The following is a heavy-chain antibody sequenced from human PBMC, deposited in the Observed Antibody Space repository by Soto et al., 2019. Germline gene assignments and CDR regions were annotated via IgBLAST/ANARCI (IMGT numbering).Heavy chain of an antibody. CDR1: GFTFSSYS. CDR3: ASHPHPVNWFDP. CDR2: ISNSSSTI. V-gene: IGHV3-48*01. J-gene: IGHJ5*02. Sequence: AGGSLRLSCAASGFTFSSYSMNWVRQAPGKGLEWVSYISNSSSTIYYADSVKGRFTISRDNAKNSLYLQMNSLRAEDTAVYYCASHPHPVNWFDPWGQGTLVTVSS.